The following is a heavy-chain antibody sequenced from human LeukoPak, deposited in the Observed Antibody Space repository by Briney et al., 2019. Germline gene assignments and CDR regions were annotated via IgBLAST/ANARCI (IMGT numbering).Heavy chain of an antibody. CDR2: ISWNSGSI. J-gene: IGHJ6*02. CDR1: GFTFDDYA. CDR3: ARGYGMVV. V-gene: IGHV3-9*01. Sequence: PGRSLRLSCAASGFTFDDYAMHWVRQAPGKGLEWVSGISWNSGSIGYADSVKGRFTISRDNAKNSLYLQMNSLRAEDTAVYYCARGYGMVVWGQGTTVTVSS.